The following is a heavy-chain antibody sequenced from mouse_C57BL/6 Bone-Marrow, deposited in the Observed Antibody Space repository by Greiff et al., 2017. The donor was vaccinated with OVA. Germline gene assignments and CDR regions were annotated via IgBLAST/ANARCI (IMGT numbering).Heavy chain of an antibody. J-gene: IGHJ3*01. CDR1: GYTFTSYW. Sequence: VQLQQSGAELVKPGASVKMSCKASGYTFTSYWITWVKQRPGQGLEWIGDIYPGSGSTNYNEKFKSKATLTVDTSSSTAYMQLSSLTSEDSAVYYCARSRNYYGSSYEVAYWGQGTLVTVSA. CDR3: ARSRNYYGSSYEVAY. V-gene: IGHV1-55*01. CDR2: IYPGSGST. D-gene: IGHD1-1*01.